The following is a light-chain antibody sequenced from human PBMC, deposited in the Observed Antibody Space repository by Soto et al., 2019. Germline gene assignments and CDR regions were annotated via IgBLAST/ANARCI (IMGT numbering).Light chain of an antibody. CDR1: QYIGRY. Sequence: IQMTQSPSSLSASVGDRVTITCRAGQYIGRYLNWYQQKPGKAPKLLIYAASSLHSGVPSRFSGSGSGTYFTLTISSLQPEDLATYYCQQSYTTPLTFGGGTKVDIK. CDR3: QQSYTTPLT. J-gene: IGKJ4*01. V-gene: IGKV1-39*01. CDR2: AAS.